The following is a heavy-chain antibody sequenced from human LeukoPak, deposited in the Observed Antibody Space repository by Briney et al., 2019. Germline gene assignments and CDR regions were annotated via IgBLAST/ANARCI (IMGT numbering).Heavy chain of an antibody. J-gene: IGHJ4*02. Sequence: SETLSLACAVYGGSFSGYYWSWIRQPPGKGLEWIGEINHSGSTNYNPSLKSRVTISVDTSKNQFSLKLSSVTAADTAVYYCARGPGSYSNRPYYFDYWGQGTLVTVSS. V-gene: IGHV4-34*01. D-gene: IGHD6-13*01. CDR3: ARGPGSYSNRPYYFDY. CDR2: INHSGST. CDR1: GGSFSGYY.